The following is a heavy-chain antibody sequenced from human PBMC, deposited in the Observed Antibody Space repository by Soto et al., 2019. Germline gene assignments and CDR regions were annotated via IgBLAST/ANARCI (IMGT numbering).Heavy chain of an antibody. Sequence: PGGSLRFSCAASGFTFSNAWMNWVRQAPGKGLEWVGRIKSKTDGGTTDYAAPVKGRFTISRDDSKNTLYLQMNSLKTEDTAVYYCTTDTSGYPMYYYYYGMDVWGQGTTVTVSS. CDR1: GFTFSNAW. V-gene: IGHV3-15*07. CDR3: TTDTSGYPMYYYYYGMDV. J-gene: IGHJ6*02. D-gene: IGHD5-12*01. CDR2: IKSKTDGGTT.